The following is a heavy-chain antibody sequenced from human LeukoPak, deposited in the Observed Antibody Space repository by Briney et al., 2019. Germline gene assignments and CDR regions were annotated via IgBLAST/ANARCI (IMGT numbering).Heavy chain of an antibody. D-gene: IGHD2-2*01. CDR1: GGSISSYY. J-gene: IGHJ4*02. Sequence: SETLSLTCTVSGGSISSYYWSWIRQPPGKGLEWIGYIYYGGSTNYNPSLKSRVTISVDTSKNQFSLKFTVTAADTAVYYCARRDPDIVVGPAGKFESWGQGALVTVSS. CDR3: ARRDPDIVVGPAGKFES. V-gene: IGHV4-59*12. CDR2: IYYGGST.